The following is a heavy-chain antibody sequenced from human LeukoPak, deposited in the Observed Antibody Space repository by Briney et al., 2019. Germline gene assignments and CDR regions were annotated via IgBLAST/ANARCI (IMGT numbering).Heavy chain of an antibody. Sequence: SETLSLTCAVCGGSFSGYYWSWIRQPPGKGLEWIGEINHSGSTNYNPSLKSRVTISVDTSKNQFSLKLSSVTAADTAVYYCARGGYDGSCNYWGQGTLVTVSS. V-gene: IGHV4-34*01. D-gene: IGHD5-12*01. CDR2: INHSGST. CDR3: ARGGYDGSCNY. J-gene: IGHJ4*02. CDR1: GGSFSGYY.